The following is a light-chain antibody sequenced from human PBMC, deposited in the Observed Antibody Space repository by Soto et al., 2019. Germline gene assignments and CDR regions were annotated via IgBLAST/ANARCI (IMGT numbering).Light chain of an antibody. CDR1: SGHSSYI. Sequence: QPVLTQSPSASASLGASVKLTCTLSSGHSSYIIAWHQQQPEEGPRYLMKLNSDGSHTKGDGIPDRFSGPSSGAERYLTISSLQSEDEADYYCQTWGTGIVVFGGGTKVTVL. CDR3: QTWGTGIVV. V-gene: IGLV4-69*01. CDR2: LNSDGSH. J-gene: IGLJ2*01.